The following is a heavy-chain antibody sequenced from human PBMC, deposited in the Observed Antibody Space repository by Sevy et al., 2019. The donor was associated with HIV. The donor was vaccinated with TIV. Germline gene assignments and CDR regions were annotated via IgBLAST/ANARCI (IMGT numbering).Heavy chain of an antibody. D-gene: IGHD5-12*01. CDR3: ANKRGYSHGPFDY. CDR1: GGSLSSSDSY. J-gene: IGHJ4*02. Sequence: QTLSLTCTVSGGSLSSSDSYWSWIRQPPGKGLEWLGYIHYTGGTYYNPFLKSRVAMSVDTSEEQFSLRLSFLTAADTALYYCANKRGYSHGPFDYWGQGILVTVSS. V-gene: IGHV4-30-4*01. CDR2: IHYTGGT.